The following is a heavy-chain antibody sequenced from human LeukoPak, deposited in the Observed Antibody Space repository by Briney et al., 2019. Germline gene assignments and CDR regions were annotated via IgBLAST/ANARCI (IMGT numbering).Heavy chain of an antibody. CDR2: IYPGDSDT. D-gene: IGHD2-2*01. Sequence: GESLKISCKGSEYSFTSYWIGWVRQMPGKGLEWMGIIYPGDSDTRYSPSFQGQVTISADKSISTAYLQWSSLKASDTAMYYCARSPNIVVIVTARFDYWGQGTLVTVSS. CDR3: ARSPNIVVIVTARFDY. J-gene: IGHJ4*02. V-gene: IGHV5-51*01. CDR1: EYSFTSYW.